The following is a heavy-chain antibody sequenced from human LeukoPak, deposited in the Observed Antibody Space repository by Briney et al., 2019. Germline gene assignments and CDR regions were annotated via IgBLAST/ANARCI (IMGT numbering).Heavy chain of an antibody. V-gene: IGHV4-4*02. CDR1: GGSISSSNW. Sequence: PSGTLSLTCAVSGGSISSSNWWSWVRQPPGKGLEWIGEIYHSGSTNYNPSLKSRVTISVDKSKNQFSLKLSSVTAADTAVYYCARDPRIVVVPAAIRAESWFDPWGQRTLVTVSS. D-gene: IGHD2-2*02. CDR3: ARDPRIVVVPAAIRAESWFDP. J-gene: IGHJ5*02. CDR2: IYHSGST.